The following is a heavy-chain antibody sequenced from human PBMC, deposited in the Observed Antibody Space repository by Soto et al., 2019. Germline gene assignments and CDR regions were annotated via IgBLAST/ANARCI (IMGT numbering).Heavy chain of an antibody. D-gene: IGHD3-3*01. J-gene: IGHJ4*02. Sequence: SETLSLTCTVSGGAIVSSSYCCFWIRQPPGRGLELVGSIYYSGSTYYNPALKSRVTISVDTSTNQFSLKLSSVTAADTAVYYCARRKDQYHFWSGKKKYYFDYWGQGTLVTVSS. CDR3: ARRKDQYHFWSGKKKYYFDY. CDR2: IYYSGST. CDR1: GGAIVSSSYC. V-gene: IGHV4-39*01.